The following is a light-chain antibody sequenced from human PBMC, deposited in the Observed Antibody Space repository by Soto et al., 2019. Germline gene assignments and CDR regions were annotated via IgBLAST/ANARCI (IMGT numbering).Light chain of an antibody. CDR2: DAS. CDR3: QQSFSISFT. Sequence: SQLTQSPSSLSASVGDRVTITCRASQDSTKYLAWYQQKPGKAPNLLIYDASYLQSGVPSRFSGSESGTDFTLNISDLRPEDFATYYCQQSFSISFTCGPGTKGDI. J-gene: IGKJ3*01. V-gene: IGKV1-39*01. CDR1: QDSTKY.